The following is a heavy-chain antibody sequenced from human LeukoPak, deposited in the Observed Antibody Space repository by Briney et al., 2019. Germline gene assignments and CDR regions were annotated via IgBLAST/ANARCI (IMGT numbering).Heavy chain of an antibody. CDR3: ARGLDYYDSSGYYYFDY. CDR1: GGSISSSSYY. Sequence: PSETLSLTCTVSGGSISSSSYYWGWIRQPPGKGLEWIGSIYYSGSTYYNPSLKSRVTISVDTSKNQFSLKLSSVTAADTAVYYCARGLDYYDSSGYYYFDYWGQGTLVTVSS. CDR2: IYYSGST. V-gene: IGHV4-39*07. D-gene: IGHD3-22*01. J-gene: IGHJ4*02.